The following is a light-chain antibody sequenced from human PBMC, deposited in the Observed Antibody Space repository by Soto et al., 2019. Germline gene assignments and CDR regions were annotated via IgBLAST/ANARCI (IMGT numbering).Light chain of an antibody. CDR3: MQSTQLPPT. J-gene: IGKJ5*01. V-gene: IGKV2D-29*02. Sequence: DVVMTQTPLSLSVAPGQPASISCKSSQSLLHITGETFLFWYLQKPGQSPQLLIYEVSTRGSGVPDRFSGSGSWTDFTLEISRVETDDVGIYYCMQSTQLPPTFGQGTRLGIE. CDR2: EVS. CDR1: QSLLHITGETF.